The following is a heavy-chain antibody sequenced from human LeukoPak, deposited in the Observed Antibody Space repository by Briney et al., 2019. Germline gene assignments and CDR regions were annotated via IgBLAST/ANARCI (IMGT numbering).Heavy chain of an antibody. J-gene: IGHJ4*02. CDR3: AKGRDTSTGLYNPGFDY. V-gene: IGHV3-9*03. CDR2: ISWNSGSI. D-gene: IGHD3-9*01. Sequence: GGSLRLSCAASGFTFDDYAMHWVRQAPGKGLEWVSTISWNSGSIAYADSVKGRFTISRDNAKKSLYLQMNSLRVEDMALYFCAKGRDTSTGLYNPGFDYWGQGSLVTVSS. CDR1: GFTFDDYA.